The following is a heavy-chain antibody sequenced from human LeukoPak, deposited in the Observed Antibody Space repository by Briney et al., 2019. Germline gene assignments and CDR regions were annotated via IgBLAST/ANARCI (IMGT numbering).Heavy chain of an antibody. V-gene: IGHV3-15*01. Sequence: GGSLRLSCAASGFTLSNAWMSWDRQVPGKGLEWVGRIKSKTDGGTTDYAAPAKGRFTISRNDSKNTLYLQMYSLKTEDTAVYYCATIAAAMTFDYWGQGTLVTVSS. J-gene: IGHJ4*02. CDR2: IKSKTDGGTT. CDR1: GFTLSNAW. D-gene: IGHD2-2*01. CDR3: ATIAAAMTFDY.